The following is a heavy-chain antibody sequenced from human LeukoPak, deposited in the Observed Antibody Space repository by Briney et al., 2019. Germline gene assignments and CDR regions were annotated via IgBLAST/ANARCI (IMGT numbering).Heavy chain of an antibody. Sequence: GGSLRLSCAASGFTFSSYWMSWVRQAPGKGLEWVANIKQDGSEKYYVDSVKGRFTISRDNAKNSLYLQMNSLRAEDTAVYYCAREEMRTFMIVVSYPYDAFDIWGQGTMVTVSS. D-gene: IGHD3-22*01. CDR2: IKQDGSEK. CDR3: AREEMRTFMIVVSYPYDAFDI. V-gene: IGHV3-7*01. J-gene: IGHJ3*02. CDR1: GFTFSSYW.